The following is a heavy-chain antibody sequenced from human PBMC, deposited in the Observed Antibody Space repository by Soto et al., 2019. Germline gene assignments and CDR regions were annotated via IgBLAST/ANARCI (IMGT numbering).Heavy chain of an antibody. CDR3: AHPLEDDWFDP. J-gene: IGHJ5*02. V-gene: IGHV2-5*02. CDR2: IYWDDDK. Sequence: QITLKESGPTLVKSTQTLTLTCTFSGFSLTTSGVGVGWIRQPPGKALEWLALIYWDDDKRYSPSLKRRLTITKDPAKNQLVMMMTTAAPVDTATYYSAHPLEDDWFDPCGKGTPVTVSS. CDR1: GFSLTTSGVG. D-gene: IGHD1-1*01.